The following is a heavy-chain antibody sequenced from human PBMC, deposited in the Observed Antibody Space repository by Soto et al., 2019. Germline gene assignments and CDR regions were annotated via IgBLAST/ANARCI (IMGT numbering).Heavy chain of an antibody. CDR1: GGSISSGDYY. V-gene: IGHV4-30-4*01. CDR3: ARATPTGAPTSDY. Sequence: QVQLQESGPGLVKPSQTLSLTCTVSGGSISSGDYYWSWIRQPPGKVLEWIVYIYYSGSTYYNPSLKSRVNISVDPSKNQFSMKLSSVTAADTAVYYCARATPTGAPTSDYWGQGTLVTVSS. CDR2: IYYSGST. D-gene: IGHD1-1*01. J-gene: IGHJ4*02.